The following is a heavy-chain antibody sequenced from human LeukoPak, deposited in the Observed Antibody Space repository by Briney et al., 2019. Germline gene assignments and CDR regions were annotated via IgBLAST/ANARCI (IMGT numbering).Heavy chain of an antibody. CDR3: ARDYRAVPIDY. V-gene: IGHV3-21*01. J-gene: IGHJ4*02. Sequence: GGSLRLSCAASGFTFSSYSMNWVRQAPGKGLEWVSSISSGSSYMYYADSVKGRFTISRDNAKNSLYLQMNSLRAEDTAVYYCARDYRAVPIDYWGQGTLVTVSS. CDR1: GFTFSSYS. D-gene: IGHD6-19*01. CDR2: ISSGSSYM.